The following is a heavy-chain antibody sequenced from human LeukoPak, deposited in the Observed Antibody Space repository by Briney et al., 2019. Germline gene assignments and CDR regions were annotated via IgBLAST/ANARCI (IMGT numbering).Heavy chain of an antibody. J-gene: IGHJ4*02. CDR2: ISGTTSGT. Sequence: GGSLRLSCAASGFTFSTCAMSWVRQAPGKGLEWVSGISGTTSGTYYADSVKGRFTISRDNSKNTLYLQMNSLRAEDTAVYYCAKTRPLDSSSWSHGDYWGQGTLVTVPS. V-gene: IGHV3-23*01. D-gene: IGHD6-13*01. CDR1: GFTFSTCA. CDR3: AKTRPLDSSSWSHGDY.